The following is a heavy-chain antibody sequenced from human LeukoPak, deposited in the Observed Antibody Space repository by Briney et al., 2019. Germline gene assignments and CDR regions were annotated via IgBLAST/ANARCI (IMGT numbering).Heavy chain of an antibody. J-gene: IGHJ3*02. CDR2: INTDGSTT. Sequence: PGGSLRLSCAASGFTFDDYAMHWVRQAPGKGLVWLPRINTDGSTTTYADSVKGRFTISRDNAKNTLYLQMNSLRAEDTAVYYCARDRDSSSFDAFDIWAQGTMVTVSS. CDR3: ARDRDSSSFDAFDI. V-gene: IGHV3-74*01. D-gene: IGHD6-6*01. CDR1: GFTFDDYA.